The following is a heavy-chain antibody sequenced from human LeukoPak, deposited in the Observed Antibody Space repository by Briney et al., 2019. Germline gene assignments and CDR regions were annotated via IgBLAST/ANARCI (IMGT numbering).Heavy chain of an antibody. CDR2: IGTAGDT. D-gene: IGHD3-9*01. J-gene: IGHJ4*02. Sequence: GGSLRLSCAASGFTFSSYDMHWVRHAPGKGLEWVSAIGTAGDTYYPGSVKGRFTISRENAKNSLYLQMNSLRAGDTAVYYKQRTAYDILTGQPIFDYWGQGTLVTVSS. CDR1: GFTFSSYD. CDR3: QRTAYDILTGQPIFDY. V-gene: IGHV3-13*01.